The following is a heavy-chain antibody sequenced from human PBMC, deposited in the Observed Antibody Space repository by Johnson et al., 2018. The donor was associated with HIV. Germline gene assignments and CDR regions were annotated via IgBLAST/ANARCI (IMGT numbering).Heavy chain of an antibody. CDR2: ISGTGDNT. Sequence: VQLVESGGGLVQPGGSLRLSCAASGFTFSNNAMSWVRQAPGKGLEWVAGISGTGDNTYYADSVKGQFTISRENSKNTVYLQLHSLRVGDTAVYYCAKGISGYSDAFDIWGQGTMVTVSS. J-gene: IGHJ3*02. CDR1: GFTFSNNA. V-gene: IGHV3-23*04. CDR3: AKGISGYSDAFDI. D-gene: IGHD3-10*01.